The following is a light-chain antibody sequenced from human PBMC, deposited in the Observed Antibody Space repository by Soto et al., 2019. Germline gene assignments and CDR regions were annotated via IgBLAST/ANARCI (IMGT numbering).Light chain of an antibody. CDR3: QQYNIWRSIT. J-gene: IGKJ5*01. CDR2: DIS. V-gene: IGKV3-15*01. Sequence: EIVVTQSPATLSVSPGERATLSCRASQSVGNKVAWYQHKPGQTPRLIIYDISTRAAGVPARFSGSGYGTDFTLTIRSLQSEDFAVYYCQQYNIWRSITFGQGTRLEIK. CDR1: QSVGNK.